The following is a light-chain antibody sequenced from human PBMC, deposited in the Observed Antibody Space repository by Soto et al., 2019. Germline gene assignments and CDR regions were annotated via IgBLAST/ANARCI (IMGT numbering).Light chain of an antibody. V-gene: IGKV1-17*03. CDR3: LQHNFYPPT. Sequence: DIQMTQSPSAMSASVGDRVTITCRASQGIHKYLAWFQQKPGKVPKRLIYGASNLQSGVPSRFSGSGSGTEFTLTISILQPEDFASYYCLQHNFYPPTFGQGTRLE. CDR1: QGIHKY. CDR2: GAS. J-gene: IGKJ5*01.